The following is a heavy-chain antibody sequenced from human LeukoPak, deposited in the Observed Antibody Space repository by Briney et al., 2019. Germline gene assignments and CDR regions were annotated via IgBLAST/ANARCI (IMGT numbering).Heavy chain of an antibody. CDR2: ISPSGST. CDR3: ARGIAARPSYYYYYMDV. D-gene: IGHD6-6*01. J-gene: IGHJ6*03. Sequence: SETLSLTCNVSGRSIRSNYRSWIRQPAGKGLEWIGRISPSGSTNYNRSLKSRVTMSVDTSENQFSLKLSSLTAADTAMYYCARGIAARPSYYYYYMDVWGKGTTVTVSS. V-gene: IGHV4-4*07. CDR1: GRSIRSNY.